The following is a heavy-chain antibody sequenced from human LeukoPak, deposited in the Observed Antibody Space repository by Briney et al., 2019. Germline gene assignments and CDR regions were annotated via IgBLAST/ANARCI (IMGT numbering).Heavy chain of an antibody. CDR3: ARGGIAPRPYYFDY. Sequence: SETLSLTCAVSGGSISSGGYSWSWIRQPPGKGLEWIGYIYHSGSTYYNPSLKSRVTISVDRSKNQFSLKLSSVTAADTAVYYCARGGIAPRPYYFDYWGQGTLVTVSS. D-gene: IGHD6-25*01. J-gene: IGHJ4*02. V-gene: IGHV4-30-2*01. CDR2: IYHSGST. CDR1: GGSISSGGYS.